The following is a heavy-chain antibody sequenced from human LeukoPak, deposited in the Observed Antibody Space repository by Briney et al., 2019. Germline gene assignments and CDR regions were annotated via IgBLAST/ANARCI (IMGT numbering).Heavy chain of an antibody. CDR3: ARSFHPFRWEPRVDYFDY. CDR2: IYHSGST. D-gene: IGHD1-26*01. Sequence: SETLSLTCTVSGYSISSGYYWGWIRQPPGKGLEWIGSIYHSGSTYYNPSLKSRVTISVDTSKNQFSLKLSSVTAADTAVYYCARSFHPFRWEPRVDYFDYWGQGTLVTVSS. J-gene: IGHJ4*02. V-gene: IGHV4-38-2*02. CDR1: GYSISSGYY.